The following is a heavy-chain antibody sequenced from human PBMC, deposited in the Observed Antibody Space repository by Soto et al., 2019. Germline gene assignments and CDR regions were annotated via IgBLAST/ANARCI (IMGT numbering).Heavy chain of an antibody. J-gene: IGHJ6*02. CDR2: INHSGST. CDR3: ARQAVSNGYHYYYGLDV. D-gene: IGHD4-4*01. CDR1: GGSFSGYY. Sequence: KSSETLSLTCAVYGGSFSGYYWSWIRQPPGKGLEWIGDINHSGSTNYSPSLKSRVTISVDSSKSQFSLKLSSVTAADAAVYFCARQAVSNGYHYYYGLDVWGQGTTVTVSS. V-gene: IGHV4-34*01.